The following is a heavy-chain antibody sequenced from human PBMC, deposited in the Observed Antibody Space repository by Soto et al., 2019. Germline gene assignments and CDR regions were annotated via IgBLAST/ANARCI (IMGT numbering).Heavy chain of an antibody. J-gene: IGHJ4*02. CDR2: IKEDGSLK. CDR1: GFYITNYW. D-gene: IGHD2-2*02. CDR3: VRDSYTAHWHTAGEDY. V-gene: IGHV3-7*01. Sequence: GGSLRLSCAASGFYITNYWMTWVRQAPGKGPEWVANIKEDGSLKFYVDSVRGRFTISRDNAKNSVYLGMSRLRAEDTAVYYCVRDSYTAHWHTAGEDYWGQGTLVTVSS.